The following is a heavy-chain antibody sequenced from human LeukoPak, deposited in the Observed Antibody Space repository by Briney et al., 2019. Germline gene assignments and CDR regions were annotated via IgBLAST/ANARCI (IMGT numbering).Heavy chain of an antibody. Sequence: SGGSLRLSCAASGFTFSSYSMNWVRQAPGKGPEWVSSISSSSSYIYYADSVKGRFTISRDNAKNSLYLQMNSLRAKDTAVYYCARERSYYGSGSYYENYWGQGTLVTVSS. CDR1: GFTFSSYS. V-gene: IGHV3-21*01. D-gene: IGHD3-10*01. CDR2: ISSSSSYI. J-gene: IGHJ4*02. CDR3: ARERSYYGSGSYYENY.